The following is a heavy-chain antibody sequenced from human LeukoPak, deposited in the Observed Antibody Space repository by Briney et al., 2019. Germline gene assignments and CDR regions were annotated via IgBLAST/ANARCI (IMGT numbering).Heavy chain of an antibody. D-gene: IGHD2-2*01. Sequence: PSETLSLTCIVSGYSINSGHYWSWIRQPPGKGLEWIGEINHSGSTNYNPSLKSRVTISVDTSKNQFSLKLSSVTAADTAVYYCARITVVVPAARFDPWGQGTLVTVSS. V-gene: IGHV4-34*01. CDR3: ARITVVVPAARFDP. CDR1: GYSINSGHY. CDR2: INHSGST. J-gene: IGHJ5*02.